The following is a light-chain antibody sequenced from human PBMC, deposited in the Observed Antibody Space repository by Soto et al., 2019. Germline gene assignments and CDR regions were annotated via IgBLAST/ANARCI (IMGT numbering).Light chain of an antibody. J-gene: IGKJ2*01. CDR2: TAS. CDR3: QHTYSTPYT. Sequence: DIQVTQSPSSLSASVGDRVTITCRARQSISSYLNWYQQKPGKAPKLLISTASSLQSGVPSRFSCSRSGTDFTLTISSLHPDDFATYYCQHTYSTPYTFGQGTKLEIK. CDR1: QSISSY. V-gene: IGKV1-39*01.